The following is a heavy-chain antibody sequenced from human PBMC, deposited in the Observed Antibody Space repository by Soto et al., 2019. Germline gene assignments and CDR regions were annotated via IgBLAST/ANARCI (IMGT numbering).Heavy chain of an antibody. J-gene: IGHJ2*01. CDR1: GYTFTSYD. V-gene: IGHV1-8*01. D-gene: IGHD3-9*01. CDR3: ARRRYTSHDWYFDL. CDR2: MNPNSGNT. Sequence: QVQLVQSGAEVKKPGASVKVSCKASGYTFTSYDINWVRQATGQGLEWMGWMNPNSGNTGYAQKFQGRVTMTRNTSISTAYMGLSSLRSEDTSVYYCARRRYTSHDWYFDLWGRGTLGTVSA.